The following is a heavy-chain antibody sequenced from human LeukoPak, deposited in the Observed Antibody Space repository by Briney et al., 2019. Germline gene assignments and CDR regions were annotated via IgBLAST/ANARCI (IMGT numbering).Heavy chain of an antibody. CDR3: ARDQGHSGWPNFDY. J-gene: IGHJ4*02. CDR2: ISAYNGNT. D-gene: IGHD6-19*01. V-gene: IGHV1-18*01. CDR1: GYTFTSYG. Sequence: ASVKVSCKASGYTFTSYGISWVRQAPGQGLEWMGWISAYNGNTNYAQKLQGRVTMTTDTSTSTAYMELRSLRSDNTAVYYCARDQGHSGWPNFDYWGQGTLVTVSS.